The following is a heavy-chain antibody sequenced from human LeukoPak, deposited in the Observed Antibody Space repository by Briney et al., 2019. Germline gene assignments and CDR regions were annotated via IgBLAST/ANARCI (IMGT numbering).Heavy chain of an antibody. CDR1: GGSISSVNL. J-gene: IGHJ4*02. Sequence: PSETLSLTCAVSGGSISSVNLWSWVRQPPGKGLEWIGEMYLSGTTTYNPSLKSRVTISVDKSKNQFSLKLSSVTAADTAVYYCAVDIVATHTDYWGQGTLVTVSS. CDR2: MYLSGTT. CDR3: AVDIVATHTDY. D-gene: IGHD5-12*01. V-gene: IGHV4-4*02.